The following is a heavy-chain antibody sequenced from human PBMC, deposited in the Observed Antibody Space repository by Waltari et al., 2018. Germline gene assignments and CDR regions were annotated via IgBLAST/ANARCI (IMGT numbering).Heavy chain of an antibody. CDR1: GGSISSGSYY. CDR2: IYTSGST. Sequence: QVQLQESGPGLVKPSQTLSLTCTVSGGSISSGSYYWSWIRQPAGKGLEWIGRIYTSGSTNYNPSLKSRVTISVDTSKNRFSLKLSSVTAADTAVYYCARDMVRGVITPSYWGQGTLVTVSS. J-gene: IGHJ4*02. V-gene: IGHV4-61*02. CDR3: ARDMVRGVITPSY. D-gene: IGHD3-10*01.